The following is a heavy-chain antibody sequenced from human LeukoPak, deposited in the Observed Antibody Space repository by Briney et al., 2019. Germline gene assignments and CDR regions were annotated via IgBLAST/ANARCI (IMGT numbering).Heavy chain of an antibody. D-gene: IGHD1-26*01. CDR1: GFTFSSYG. CDR2: IRYDGSNK. V-gene: IGHV3-30*02. CDR3: AKAYTGYSGAARGYFDL. Sequence: GGSLRLSCAASGFTFSSYGMHWVRQAPGKGLEWVAFIRYDGSNKYYADSVKGRFTISRDNSKNTLCLQMNSLRAEDTAVYYCAKAYTGYSGAARGYFDLWGRGTLVTVSS. J-gene: IGHJ2*01.